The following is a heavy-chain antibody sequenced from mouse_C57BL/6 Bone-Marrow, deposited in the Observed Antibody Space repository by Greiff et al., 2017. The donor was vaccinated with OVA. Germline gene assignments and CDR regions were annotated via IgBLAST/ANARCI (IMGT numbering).Heavy chain of an antibody. Sequence: QVQLKQSGPGLVQPSQSLSITCTVSGFSLTSYGVHWVRQSPGKGLEWLGVIWRGGSTDYNAAFMSRLSITKDNSKSQVFFKMNSLQADDTAIYYCAKSLYYYGRGDYAMDYWGQGTSVTVSS. V-gene: IGHV2-5*01. CDR1: GFSLTSYG. J-gene: IGHJ4*01. D-gene: IGHD1-1*01. CDR3: AKSLYYYGRGDYAMDY. CDR2: IWRGGST.